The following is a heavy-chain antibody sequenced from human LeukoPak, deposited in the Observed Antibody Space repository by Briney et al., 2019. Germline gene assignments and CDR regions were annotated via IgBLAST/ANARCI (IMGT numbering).Heavy chain of an antibody. CDR3: ARAGRYCSSTSCYNRYYFDY. V-gene: IGHV3-33*01. D-gene: IGHD2-2*02. CDR2: IWYDGSNK. Sequence: PGGSLRLSCAASGFTFSSYGMHWVRQAPGKGLEWVAVIWYDGSNKYYADSVKGRFTISRDNSKNTLYLQMNSLRAEDTAVYYCARAGRYCSSTSCYNRYYFDYWGQGTLVTVSS. CDR1: GFTFSSYG. J-gene: IGHJ4*02.